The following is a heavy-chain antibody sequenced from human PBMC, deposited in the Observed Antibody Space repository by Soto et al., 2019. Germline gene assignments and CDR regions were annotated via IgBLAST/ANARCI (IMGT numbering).Heavy chain of an antibody. CDR2: IDYSGIT. CDR3: ARDLGGSGYYVH. V-gene: IGHV4-39*02. CDR1: GVSISDSSCY. D-gene: IGHD3-22*01. Sequence: SETLSLTCTVSGVSISDSSCYWGWIRRPPGKGLEWIGTIDYSGITYYNPSLKSRVTISVDTSKNQCSLKLTSVTAEDTAVYYCARDLGGSGYYVHWGQGTLVTVSS. J-gene: IGHJ4*02.